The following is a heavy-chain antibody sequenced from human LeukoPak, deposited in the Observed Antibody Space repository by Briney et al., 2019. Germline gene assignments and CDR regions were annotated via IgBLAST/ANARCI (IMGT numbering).Heavy chain of an antibody. D-gene: IGHD3-22*01. V-gene: IGHV3-53*01. J-gene: IGHJ4*02. CDR1: GFTVSSNY. CDR2: IYSGGST. Sequence: GGSLRLSCAASGFTVSSNYMCWVRQAPGKGLEWVSVIYSGGSTYYADSVKGRFTISRDNSKNTLYLQMNSLRAEDTAVYYCAREDGMIRNFDYWGQGTLVTVSS. CDR3: AREDGMIRNFDY.